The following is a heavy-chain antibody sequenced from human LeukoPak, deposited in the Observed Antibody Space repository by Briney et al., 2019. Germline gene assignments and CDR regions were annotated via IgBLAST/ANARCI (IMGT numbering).Heavy chain of an antibody. CDR1: GYSISSGYY. CDR3: ARWACSSTSCYYYYYYYMDV. Sequence: SETLSLTCAVSGYSISSGYYWGWIRQPPRKGLEWIGSIYHSGSTYYNPSLKSRVTISVDTSKNQFSLKLSSVTAADTAVYYCARWACSSTSCYYYYYYYMDVWGKGTTVTVSS. D-gene: IGHD2-2*01. J-gene: IGHJ6*03. V-gene: IGHV4-38-2*01. CDR2: IYHSGST.